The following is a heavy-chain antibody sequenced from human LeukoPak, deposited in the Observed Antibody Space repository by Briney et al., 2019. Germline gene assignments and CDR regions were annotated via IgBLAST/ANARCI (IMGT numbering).Heavy chain of an antibody. CDR1: GFTFSSYD. D-gene: IGHD2-2*01. CDR2: ISSSGSTT. V-gene: IGHV3-48*01. J-gene: IGHJ4*02. CDR3: VKDLGYCSSTSCSDYFDY. Sequence: GGSLRLSCAASGFTFSSYDMHWVRQAPGKGLEWVSYISSSGSTTHYADSVKGRFTISRDNSKNTLYLQMSSLRAEDTAVYYCVKDLGYCSSTSCSDYFDYWGQGTLVTVSS.